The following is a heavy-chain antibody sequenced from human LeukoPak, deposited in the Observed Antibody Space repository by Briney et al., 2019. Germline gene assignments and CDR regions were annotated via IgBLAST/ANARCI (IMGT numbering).Heavy chain of an antibody. D-gene: IGHD6-6*01. CDR3: ARTGLVKSIAARPEFDY. Sequence: SVKVSCKASGGTFSSYAISWVRQAPGQGLEWMGGIIPIFGTANYAQKFQGRVTITADESTSTAYMELSSLRSEDTAVYYCARTGLVKSIAARPEFDYWGQGTLVTVSS. CDR1: GGTFSSYA. CDR2: IIPIFGTA. J-gene: IGHJ4*02. V-gene: IGHV1-69*01.